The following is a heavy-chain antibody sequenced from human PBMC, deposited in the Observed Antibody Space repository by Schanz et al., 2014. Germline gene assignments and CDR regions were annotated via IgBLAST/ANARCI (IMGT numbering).Heavy chain of an antibody. V-gene: IGHV3-23*04. D-gene: IGHD3-10*01. Sequence: GQLVESGGGLAQPGGSLRLSCAASGFTLSNYAMSWVRQAPGKGLEWVSALSEGGGGTHYADSVKGRFTISRDNSKNTLYLQMNSLRPEDTAVYYCAKYRGYYRVSGSYRELEYWGQGTLVTVSS. CDR3: AKYRGYYRVSGSYRELEY. J-gene: IGHJ4*02. CDR1: GFTLSNYA. CDR2: LSEGGGGT.